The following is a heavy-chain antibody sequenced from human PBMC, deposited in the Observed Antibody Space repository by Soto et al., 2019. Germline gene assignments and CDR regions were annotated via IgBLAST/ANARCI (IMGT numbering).Heavy chain of an antibody. CDR1: GFTFSRYW. CDR3: AVSWYFGEFGLDV. Sequence: DVQLVESGAGLVQPGGSLRLSCEVSGFTFSRYWMTWVRQAPGKGLEWVANINKDGSEEKYVDSVKGRFIVSRDNGKSSMYLEMNSLRAEDTAVYYCAVSWYFGEFGLDVWGQGTRVTVSS. D-gene: IGHD3-10*01. J-gene: IGHJ4*02. CDR2: INKDGSEE. V-gene: IGHV3-7*02.